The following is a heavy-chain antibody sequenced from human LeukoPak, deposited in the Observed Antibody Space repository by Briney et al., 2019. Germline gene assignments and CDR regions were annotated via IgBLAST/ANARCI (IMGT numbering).Heavy chain of an antibody. CDR2: LHADGVEQ. V-gene: IGHV3-7*01. D-gene: IGHD5-18*01. CDR3: ARGGYSFDY. J-gene: IGHJ4*02. Sequence: PGGSLRLSCAASGFSLSGYWMTWVRQAPGRGLEWVARLHADGVEQNYVDSVTGRFTMSRDNAKNSLDLQMNSLRVEDTAVYYCARGGYSFDYLGQGTLVAVFS. CDR1: GFSLSGYW.